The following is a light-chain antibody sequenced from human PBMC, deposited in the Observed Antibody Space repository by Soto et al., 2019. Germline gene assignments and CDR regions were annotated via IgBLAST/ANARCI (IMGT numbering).Light chain of an antibody. CDR3: QKHRSYPVT. CDR2: DAS. CDR1: QSISSW. Sequence: DIQMTHSPSTLSASVLDRVTITFRASQSISSWLALYQQKPGKAPKLLIYDASNLETGVPSRFSGSGSGTDFTFTISSLQPEDFASYYCQKHRSYPVTFGGGTKVDIK. V-gene: IGKV1-5*01. J-gene: IGKJ4*01.